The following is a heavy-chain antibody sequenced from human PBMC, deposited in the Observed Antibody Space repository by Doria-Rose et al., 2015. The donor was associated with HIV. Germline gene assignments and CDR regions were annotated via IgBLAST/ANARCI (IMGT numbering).Heavy chain of an antibody. CDR1: GGSISHYY. CDR2: IFYTGST. D-gene: IGHD1-26*01. CDR3: ARVLSGTYDY. J-gene: IGHJ4*02. V-gene: IGHV4-59*01. Sequence: QVQLVQPGPGLVKPSETLSLTCSVSGGSISHYYWSWIRQPPGKGLKYIGDIFYTGSTNYSPSLKSRVSISIDTSKNKFFLRLSSVTAADTAVYYCARVLSGTYDYWGQGTLVTVSS.